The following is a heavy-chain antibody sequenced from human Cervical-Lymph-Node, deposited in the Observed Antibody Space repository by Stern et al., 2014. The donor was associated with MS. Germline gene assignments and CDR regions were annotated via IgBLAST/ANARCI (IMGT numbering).Heavy chain of an antibody. CDR2: IIPFFGTA. Sequence: VQLVESGAEVKKPGSSMQVSCKASTDTFSNIDISWVRQAPGQGLEWLGGIIPFFGTANYARKVQDRLRITADVSTSTVTMELSSLRSEDTAVYYCVRDQAGVAVYWGQGSLVTVSS. CDR1: TDTFSNID. J-gene: IGHJ4*02. D-gene: IGHD6-19*01. V-gene: IGHV1-69*01. CDR3: VRDQAGVAVY.